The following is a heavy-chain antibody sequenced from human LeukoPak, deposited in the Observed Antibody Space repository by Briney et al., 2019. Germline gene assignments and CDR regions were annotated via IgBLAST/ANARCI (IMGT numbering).Heavy chain of an antibody. V-gene: IGHV3-23*01. J-gene: IGHJ4*02. CDR2: ISGSGGST. Sequence: GRSLRLSCAASGFNFVGYAMHWVRQVPGKGLEWVSGISGSGGSTYYADSVKGRFAISRDNSKNTLYLQMNSLRAEDTAVYYCAKAAGGITMIVVVITPFDYWGQGTLVTVSS. D-gene: IGHD3-22*01. CDR1: GFNFVGYA. CDR3: AKAAGGITMIVVVITPFDY.